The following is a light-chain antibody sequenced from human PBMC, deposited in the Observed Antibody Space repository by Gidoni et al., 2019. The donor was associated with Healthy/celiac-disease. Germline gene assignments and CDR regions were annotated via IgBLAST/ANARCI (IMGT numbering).Light chain of an antibody. CDR2: DAS. J-gene: IGKJ3*01. Sequence: AIQLTQSPSSLSAYASQDISSALAWYQQKPGKAPKLLIYDASSLESGVPSRFSGSGSGTDFTLTISSLQPEDFAMYYCQQFNSYPITFGPGTKVEIK. CDR1: QDISSA. CDR3: QQFNSYPIT. V-gene: IGKV1-13*02.